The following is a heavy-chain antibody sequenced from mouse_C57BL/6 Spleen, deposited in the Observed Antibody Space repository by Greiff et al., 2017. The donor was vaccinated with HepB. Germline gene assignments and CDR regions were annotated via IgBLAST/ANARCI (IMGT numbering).Heavy chain of an antibody. J-gene: IGHJ4*01. CDR3: ARKPPNYYAMDY. CDR1: GFTFSDYG. V-gene: IGHV5-17*01. Sequence: EVQRVESGGGLVKPGGSLKLSCAASGFTFSDYGMHWVRQAPEKGLEWVAYISSGSSTIYYADTVKGRFTISRDNAKNNLFLQMTSLRSEDTAMYYCARKPPNYYAMDYWGQGTSVTVSS. CDR2: ISSGSSTI. D-gene: IGHD6-5*01.